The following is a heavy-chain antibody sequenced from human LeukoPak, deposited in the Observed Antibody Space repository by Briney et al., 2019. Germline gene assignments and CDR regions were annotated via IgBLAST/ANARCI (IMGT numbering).Heavy chain of an antibody. J-gene: IGHJ4*02. CDR3: ARDYICSGGGCNPFDY. V-gene: IGHV3-72*01. D-gene: IGHD2-15*01. CDR2: SRNRAGSYTT. Sequence: GGSLRLSCAASGFTFSDHYMDWVRQAPGKGLEWVGRSRNRAGSYTTKYAASVEGRFTISRDDSKNSLYLQMNSLKIEDTAVYYCARDYICSGGGCNPFDYWGQGTLVTVSS. CDR1: GFTFSDHY.